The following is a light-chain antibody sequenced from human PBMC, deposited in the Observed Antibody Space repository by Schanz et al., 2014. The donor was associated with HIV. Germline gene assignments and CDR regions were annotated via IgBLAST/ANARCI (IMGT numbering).Light chain of an antibody. V-gene: IGKV3-20*01. CDR3: QQYGSSPWT. CDR2: DAS. CDR1: QSISSN. Sequence: EIVLTQSPATLSVSPGERATLSCRASQSISSNLAWYQQRPGQAPRLLIYDASSRATGIPHRFNGGGSGTDFTLTISRLAPEDFAVYYCQQYGSSPWTFGQGTKVEIK. J-gene: IGKJ1*01.